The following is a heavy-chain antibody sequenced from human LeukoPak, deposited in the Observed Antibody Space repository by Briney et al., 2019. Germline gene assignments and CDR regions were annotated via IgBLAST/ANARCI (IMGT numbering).Heavy chain of an antibody. D-gene: IGHD3-3*01. CDR3: ARDRDFWSGYYTGFDY. J-gene: IGHJ4*02. CDR2: INSDGSST. CDR1: GFTFSSYW. Sequence: GGSLRLSCAASGFTFSSYWMHWVRQAPGKGLVWVSRINSDGSSTSYADSVKGRFTISRDNAKNTLYLQMNSLRAEDTAVYYCARDRDFWSGYYTGFDYWGQGTLVTVSS. V-gene: IGHV3-74*01.